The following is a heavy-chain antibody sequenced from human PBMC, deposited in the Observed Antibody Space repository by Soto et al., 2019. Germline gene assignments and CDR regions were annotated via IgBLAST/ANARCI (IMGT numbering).Heavy chain of an antibody. Sequence: GGSLRLSCVASGFTFNTYWMTWVRQAPGKGLEWVATIKQDGSDTYYVDSMKGRFTISRDNAKNSLFLQMNSLRAEDTAVYYCVTYTRSFDYWGQGTLVTVSS. CDR2: IKQDGSDT. D-gene: IGHD2-2*01. V-gene: IGHV3-7*02. CDR1: GFTFNTYW. CDR3: VTYTRSFDY. J-gene: IGHJ4*02.